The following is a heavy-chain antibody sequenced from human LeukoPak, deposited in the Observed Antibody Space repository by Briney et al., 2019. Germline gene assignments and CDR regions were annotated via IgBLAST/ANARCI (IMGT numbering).Heavy chain of an antibody. CDR2: IYYSGST. D-gene: IGHD3-10*01. V-gene: IGHV4-39*01. Sequence: SETLSLTCAVYGGSFSSYYWGWIRQPPGKGLEWIGSIYYSGSTYYNPSLESRVTISVDTSKNQFSLKLSSVTAADTAVYYCARHMVRGVMPFDYWGQGTLVTVSS. J-gene: IGHJ4*02. CDR1: GGSFSSYY. CDR3: ARHMVRGVMPFDY.